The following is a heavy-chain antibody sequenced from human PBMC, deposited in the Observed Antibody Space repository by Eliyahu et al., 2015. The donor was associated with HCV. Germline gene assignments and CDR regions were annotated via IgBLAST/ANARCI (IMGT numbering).Heavy chain of an antibody. Sequence: EVQLVESGGGLVQPGGSLRLSCAASGFTFSSYWMSWVRQAPGKGLEWVANIKQDGSEKYYVDSVKGRFTISRDNAKNSLYLQMNSLRAEDTAVYYCAGINRVGAFDIWGQGTMVTVSS. J-gene: IGHJ3*02. D-gene: IGHD1-14*01. CDR2: IKQDGSEK. CDR1: GFTFSSYW. CDR3: AGINRVGAFDI. V-gene: IGHV3-7*01.